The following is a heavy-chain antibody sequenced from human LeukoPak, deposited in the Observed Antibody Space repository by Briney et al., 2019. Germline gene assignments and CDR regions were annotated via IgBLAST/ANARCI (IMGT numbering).Heavy chain of an antibody. Sequence: SETLSLTCTVSGGSISSYYWSWVRQPPGKGLEWVGYISYSGGSTYNPSLKRRVTISIDTSKNQFSLKLSSVTAADTAVYYCARDRPYYDFWSGYHKTSYYYYYYMDVWGKGTTVTVSS. J-gene: IGHJ6*03. CDR3: ARDRPYYDFWSGYHKTSYYYYYYMDV. CDR2: ISYSGGS. V-gene: IGHV4-59*12. CDR1: GGSISSYY. D-gene: IGHD3-3*01.